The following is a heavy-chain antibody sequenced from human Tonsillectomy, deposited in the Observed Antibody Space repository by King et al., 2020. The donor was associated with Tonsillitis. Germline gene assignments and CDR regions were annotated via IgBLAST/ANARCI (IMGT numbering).Heavy chain of an antibody. D-gene: IGHD1-26*01. J-gene: IGHJ3*02. Sequence: VQLVESGGGLVQPGRSLRLSCAASGFTFDDYAMHWVRQAPGKGLEWVSGISWNSGSIGYADSVKGRFTISRDNAKNSLYLQMNILTADDTALYYCAKDNGGTVGDTIRTDAFDIWGQGTMVTVSS. V-gene: IGHV3-9*01. CDR3: AKDNGGTVGDTIRTDAFDI. CDR2: ISWNSGSI. CDR1: GFTFDDYA.